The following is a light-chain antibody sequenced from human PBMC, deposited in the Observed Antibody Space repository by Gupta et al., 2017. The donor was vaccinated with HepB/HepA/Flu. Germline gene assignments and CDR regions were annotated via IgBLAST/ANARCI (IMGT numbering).Light chain of an antibody. V-gene: IGKV1D-12*01. CDR3: QKAKSLPIT. Sequence: DIPMTQSPSSVSASVGDRVTITCRASQDISRYLAWYQQIPGKAPKLLIYETSSLHSGVPSRFSGRRSGKDFILTIYSLQPEDVATYYGQKAKSLPITFGQGTQVEIK. CDR1: QDISRY. J-gene: IGKJ5*01. CDR2: ETS.